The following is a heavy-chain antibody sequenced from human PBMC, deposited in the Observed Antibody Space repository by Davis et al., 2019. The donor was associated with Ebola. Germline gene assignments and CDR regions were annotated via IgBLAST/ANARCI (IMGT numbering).Heavy chain of an antibody. Sequence: GESLKISCAASGFTFSSSAMHWVRQASGKGLEWVGRIRSKANSYATAYAASVKGRFTISRDDSKNTAYLQMNSLKTEDTAVYYCTTTTVTTDYWGQGTLVTVSS. CDR2: IRSKANSYAT. CDR3: TTTTVTTDY. CDR1: GFTFSSSA. J-gene: IGHJ4*02. V-gene: IGHV3-73*01. D-gene: IGHD4-17*01.